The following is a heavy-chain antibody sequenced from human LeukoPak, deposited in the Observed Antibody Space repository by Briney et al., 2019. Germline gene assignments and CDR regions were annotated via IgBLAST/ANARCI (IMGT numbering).Heavy chain of an antibody. D-gene: IGHD6-13*01. CDR3: VAAAAGFDY. CDR2: INHSGST. V-gene: IGHV4-34*01. J-gene: IGHJ4*02. Sequence: PSETLSLTCAVYGGSFSGYYWSWIRQPPGKGLEWIGEINHSGSTNYNPSLKSRVTISVDTSKNQFSLKLSSVTAADTAVYYCVAAAAGFDYWSQGTLVTVSS. CDR1: GGSFSGYY.